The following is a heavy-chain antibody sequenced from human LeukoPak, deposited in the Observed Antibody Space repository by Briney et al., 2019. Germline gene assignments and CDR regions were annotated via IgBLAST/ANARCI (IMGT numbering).Heavy chain of an antibody. D-gene: IGHD1-26*01. V-gene: IGHV3-30*02. CDR1: GFTFSSYG. CDR2: IRYDGSNK. J-gene: IGHJ4*02. CDR3: AKDGVGATWGGWDY. Sequence: GGSLRLSCAASGFTFSSYGMHWVRQAPGKGLEWVAFIRYDGSNKYCADSVKGRFTISRDNSKNTLYLQMNSLRAEDTAVYYCAKDGVGATWGGWDYWGQGTLVTVSS.